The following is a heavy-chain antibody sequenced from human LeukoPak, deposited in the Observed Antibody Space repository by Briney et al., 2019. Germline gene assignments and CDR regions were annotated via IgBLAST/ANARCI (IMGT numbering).Heavy chain of an antibody. D-gene: IGHD3-22*01. CDR2: IYTSGST. J-gene: IGHJ5*02. CDR3: ARDGYEKSSGYYYGNWFDP. Sequence: PSETLSLTCTVSGGSVSSYYWNWIRQPAGKGLEWIGRIYTSGSTNYNPSLKSRVTMSVDTSKNQFSLKLSSVTAADTAVYYCARDGYEKSSGYYYGNWFDPWGQGTLVTVSS. V-gene: IGHV4-4*07. CDR1: GGSVSSYY.